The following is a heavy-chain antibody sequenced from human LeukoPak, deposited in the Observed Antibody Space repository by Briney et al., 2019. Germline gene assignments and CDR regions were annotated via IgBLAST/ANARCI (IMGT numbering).Heavy chain of an antibody. CDR2: INPSGGST. V-gene: IGHV1-46*01. CDR1: GDDTFTRYY. Sequence: ASVKVSCKASGDDTFTRYYIHWVRQAPGQGLEWMGMINPSGGSTSYAQKFQGRVTMTRDTSTSTVYMELSSLRSEDTAVYYCARDQGGDYFDYWGQGTLVTVSS. J-gene: IGHJ4*02. CDR3: ARDQGGDYFDY. D-gene: IGHD3-16*01.